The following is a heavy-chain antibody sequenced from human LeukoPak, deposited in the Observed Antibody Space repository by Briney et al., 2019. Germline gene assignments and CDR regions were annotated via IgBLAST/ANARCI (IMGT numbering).Heavy chain of an antibody. J-gene: IGHJ4*02. CDR3: ATRRTATSAFDY. V-gene: IGHV3-74*01. D-gene: IGHD4-17*01. CDR1: GFTFSIYR. CDR2: IDSDGSDT. Sequence: GGSLRLSCAASGFTFSIYRMHWVRQAPGKGLVWVSRIDSDGSDTTYADSVKGRFTISRDNTKNTLYLQMNSLRAEDTAVYCATRRTATSAFDYWGQGALVTVSS.